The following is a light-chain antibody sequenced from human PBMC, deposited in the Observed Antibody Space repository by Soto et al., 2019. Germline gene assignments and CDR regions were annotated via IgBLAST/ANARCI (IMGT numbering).Light chain of an antibody. CDR2: QGT. V-gene: IGLV2-23*01. CDR1: SSDVGRYNL. CDR3: CSFAGSTTSVL. Sequence: QSVLTQPASVSGSPGQSITISCTGTSSDVGRYNLVSWYQQHPDKAPKLIISQGTKRPSGVSDRFSGSKSGDTASLTISGLQAEDEADYYCCSFAGSTTSVLFGGGTKVTVL. J-gene: IGLJ2*01.